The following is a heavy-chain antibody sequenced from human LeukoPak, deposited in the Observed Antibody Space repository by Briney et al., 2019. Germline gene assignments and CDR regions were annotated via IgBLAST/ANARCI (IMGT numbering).Heavy chain of an antibody. CDR3: ARDKYSSSWYFPH. J-gene: IGHJ1*01. D-gene: IGHD6-13*01. CDR1: GFTFSRYR. V-gene: IGHV3-48*01. CDR2: IRSSSSTI. Sequence: GGSLRLSCAASGFTFSRYRMNCVRQAPGKGLEWLSYIRSSSSTIYYADSVKGRFSISRDNAKNSLYLQMNSLRAEDTAVYYCARDKYSSSWYFPHWGQGTLVTVSS.